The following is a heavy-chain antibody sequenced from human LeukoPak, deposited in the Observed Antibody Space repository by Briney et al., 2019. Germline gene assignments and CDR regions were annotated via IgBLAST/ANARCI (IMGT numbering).Heavy chain of an antibody. CDR1: GFTFSSYW. J-gene: IGHJ4*02. V-gene: IGHV3-7*01. CDR3: ARVPRAGIAAAPIDY. Sequence: GGSLRLSCAASGFTFSSYWMSWVRQAPGKGLEWVANIKQDGSEKYYVDSVKGRFTTSRDNAKNSLYLQMNSLRAEDTAVYYCARVPRAGIAAAPIDYWGQGTLVTVSS. CDR2: IKQDGSEK. D-gene: IGHD6-13*01.